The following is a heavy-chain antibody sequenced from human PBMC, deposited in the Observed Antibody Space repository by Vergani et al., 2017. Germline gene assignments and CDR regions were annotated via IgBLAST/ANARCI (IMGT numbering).Heavy chain of an antibody. CDR3: AKERNYYVDY. Sequence: EVQLLESGGGLVQPGGSLRLSCVASGFIFSTYAMNWVRQAPGKGLEWVSSFSGSGGSTYYADSVKGRFTISRDNSKNTLYLQMNSLRAEDTAVYYCAKERNYYVDYWGQGTLVTVSA. J-gene: IGHJ4*02. CDR1: GFIFSTYA. CDR2: FSGSGGST. V-gene: IGHV3-23*01.